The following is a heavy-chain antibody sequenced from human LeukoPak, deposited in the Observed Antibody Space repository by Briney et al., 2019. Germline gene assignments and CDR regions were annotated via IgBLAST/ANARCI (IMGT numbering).Heavy chain of an antibody. Sequence: ASVKVSCKASGCTFTGYYMHWVRQAPGQGLEWMGWISAYNGNTNYAQKLQGRVTMTTDTSTSTAYMELRSLRSDDTAVYYCARTATAGPFDYWGQGTLVTVSS. CDR2: ISAYNGNT. CDR1: GCTFTGYY. V-gene: IGHV1-18*04. J-gene: IGHJ4*02. CDR3: ARTATAGPFDY.